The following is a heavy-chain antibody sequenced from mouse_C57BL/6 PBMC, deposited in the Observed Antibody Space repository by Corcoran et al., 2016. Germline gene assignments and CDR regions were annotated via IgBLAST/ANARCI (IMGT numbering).Heavy chain of an antibody. CDR3: TGLYYYGSSYDYFDY. J-gene: IGHJ2*01. CDR2: IDPEDGDT. Sequence: EVQLQQSGAELVRPGASVKLSCTASGFNIKDYYMHWVKQRPEQGLEWIGRIDPEDGDTEYAPKLQGKATMTADTSSNTAYLQLSSLTSEDTAVYYCTGLYYYGSSYDYFDYWGQGTTLTVSS. CDR1: GFNIKDYY. V-gene: IGHV14-1*01. D-gene: IGHD1-1*01.